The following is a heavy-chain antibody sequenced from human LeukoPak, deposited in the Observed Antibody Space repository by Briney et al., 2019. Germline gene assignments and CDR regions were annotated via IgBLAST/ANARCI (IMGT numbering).Heavy chain of an antibody. V-gene: IGHV4-34*01. CDR3: ARIRCGHSGSVCYNH. D-gene: IGHD3-9*01. J-gene: IGHJ1*01. CDR1: GVSINDYY. Sequence: PSEALSLTCGVFGVSINDYYWSWIRQSPGKGLEWIGEISHTEGTRYNPSLESRVTMSVGTSENQLSLKLIFVTAADTAVYYCARIRCGHSGSVCYNHWGLGTLVTVSS. CDR2: ISHTEGT.